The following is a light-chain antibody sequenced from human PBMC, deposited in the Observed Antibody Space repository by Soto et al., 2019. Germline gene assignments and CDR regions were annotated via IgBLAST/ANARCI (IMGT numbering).Light chain of an antibody. J-gene: IGKJ3*01. V-gene: IGKV3-11*01. CDR2: DVS. CDR3: QQYNNWPFT. CDR1: QSVTKY. Sequence: EVVLTQSPATLSLSPGERATLSCRASQSVTKYLAWYQQKPGQALRLLIYDVSKRATGIPARFSGSGSETDFTLTISSLEPGDFAVYYCQQYNNWPFTFGPGTKVDI.